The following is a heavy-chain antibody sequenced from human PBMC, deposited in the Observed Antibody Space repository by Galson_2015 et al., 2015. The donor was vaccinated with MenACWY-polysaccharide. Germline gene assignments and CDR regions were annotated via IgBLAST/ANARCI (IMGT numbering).Heavy chain of an antibody. CDR1: GFTFSTYW. J-gene: IGHJ4*02. D-gene: IGHD2-21*02. CDR2: INSDGSST. V-gene: IGHV3-74*01. Sequence: SLRLSCAASGFTFSTYWMHWVRQGPGKGLVWVSRINSDGSSTNYADSVKGRFTVSRDNAKNTLYLQMNSLRAEDTAIYYCARGATGDGWGQGTLVTVSS. CDR3: ARGATGDG.